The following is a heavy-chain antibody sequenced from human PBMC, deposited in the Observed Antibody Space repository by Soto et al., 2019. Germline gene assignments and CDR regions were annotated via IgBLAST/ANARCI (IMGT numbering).Heavy chain of an antibody. J-gene: IGHJ3*01. CDR1: GFIFASYA. CDR2: ISGSAGTT. CDR3: AKNGPAYADAFDS. D-gene: IGHD2-8*01. V-gene: IGHV3-23*01. Sequence: EVQLSPSGGGWVQPGGSLRLSCSASGFIFASYAMSWVRQAPGKGLEWVSVISGSAGTTDYAGSVTGRFTISRDNSKNTLYLHMNSLKGEDTAVYYCAKNGPAYADAFDSWGQGTMVTVSS.